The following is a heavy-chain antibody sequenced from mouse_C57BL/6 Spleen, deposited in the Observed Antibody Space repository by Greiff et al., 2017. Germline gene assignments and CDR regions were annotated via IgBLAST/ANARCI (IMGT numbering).Heavy chain of an antibody. J-gene: IGHJ3*01. CDR3: ARHGAYYSNYVAWFAY. CDR1: GYTFTEYT. V-gene: IGHV1-62-2*01. Sequence: VKLVESGAELVKPGASVKLSCKASGYTFTEYTIHWVKQRSGQGLEWIGWFYPGSGSIKYNEKFKDKATLTADKSSSTVYMELSRLTSEDSAVYFCARHGAYYSNYVAWFAYWGQGTLVTVSA. CDR2: FYPGSGSI. D-gene: IGHD2-5*01.